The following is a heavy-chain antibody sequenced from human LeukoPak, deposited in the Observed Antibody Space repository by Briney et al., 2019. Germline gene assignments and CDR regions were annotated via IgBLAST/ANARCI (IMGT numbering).Heavy chain of an antibody. V-gene: IGHV3-21*01. D-gene: IGHD6-6*01. CDR3: AREFISIAARPRYYYMDV. Sequence: PGGSLRLSCAASGFTLSSYSMNWVRQAPGNGLEWVSSISSSSSYIYYADSVKGRFTISRDNAKNSLYLQMNSLRAEYTAVYYCAREFISIAARPRYYYMDVWGKGTTVTVSS. CDR1: GFTLSSYS. CDR2: ISSSSSYI. J-gene: IGHJ6*03.